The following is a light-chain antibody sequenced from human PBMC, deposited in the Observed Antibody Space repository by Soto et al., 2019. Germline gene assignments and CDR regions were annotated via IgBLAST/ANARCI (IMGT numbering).Light chain of an antibody. V-gene: IGLV2-18*01. J-gene: IGLJ1*01. CDR2: EAR. Sequence: QSVLTQPPSVSGSHGQSVTISCTGTSTDFVSYTRVSWYQQPPGTAPKLILYEARHRPSGVPDRFSGSKSGNTASLTISGLQAADEADYYCSLYTSENTYFFGTGTKVTVL. CDR3: SLYTSENTYF. CDR1: STDFVSYTR.